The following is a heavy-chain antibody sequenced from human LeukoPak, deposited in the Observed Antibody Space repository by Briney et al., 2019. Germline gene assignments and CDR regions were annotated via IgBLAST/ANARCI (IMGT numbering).Heavy chain of an antibody. D-gene: IGHD6-6*01. CDR1: GFTFYTYA. J-gene: IGHJ4*02. CDR3: TKDGGFIAGRPDSYFDD. CDR2: IGGNDGTT. V-gene: IGHV3-23*01. Sequence: GGSLRLSCAASGFTFYTYAMSWVRQAPGKGLEWVSVIGGNDGTTYYADSVRGRFTISRDNSENTLYLQMNSLRTEDTAVYYWTKDGGFIAGRPDSYFDDWGQGILVTVSS.